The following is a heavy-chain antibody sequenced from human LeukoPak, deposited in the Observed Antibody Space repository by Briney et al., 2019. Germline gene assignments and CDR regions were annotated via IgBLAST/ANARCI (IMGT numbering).Heavy chain of an antibody. CDR2: IYYSGST. V-gene: IGHV4-59*01. CDR1: GGSISSYY. CDR3: ARGFYSSGWFAFDI. Sequence: SETLSLTCTVSGGSISSYYWSWIRQPPGKGLEWIGYIYYSGSTNYNPSLKSRVTISVDTSKNQFSLKLSSVTAADTAVYYCARGFYSSGWFAFDIWGQGTMVTVSS. D-gene: IGHD6-19*01. J-gene: IGHJ3*02.